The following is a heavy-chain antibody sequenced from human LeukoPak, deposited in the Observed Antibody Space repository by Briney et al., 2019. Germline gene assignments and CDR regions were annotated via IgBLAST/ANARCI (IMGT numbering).Heavy chain of an antibody. D-gene: IGHD3-22*01. CDR1: GGSIRNYY. V-gene: IGHV4-59*08. Sequence: PSETLSLTCSVSGGSIRNYYWTWLRQPPGKGLEWIGHVSNSGNTKYNPSLKSRVTISIDTSKKHFSLNLSSVSAADTAVYYCASRAFYDSSGLDFWGQGILVTVSS. CDR3: ASRAFYDSSGLDF. CDR2: VSNSGNT. J-gene: IGHJ4*02.